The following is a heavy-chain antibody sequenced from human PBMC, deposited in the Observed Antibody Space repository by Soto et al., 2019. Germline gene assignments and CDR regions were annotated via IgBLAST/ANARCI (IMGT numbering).Heavy chain of an antibody. V-gene: IGHV4-34*01. CDR2: INHSGST. CDR3: ARGGERRGYSSSWRPSPLYNWFDP. D-gene: IGHD6-13*01. J-gene: IGHJ5*02. Sequence: PSETLSLTCAVYGGSFSGYYWSWIRQPPGKGLEWIGEINHSGSTNYNPSLKSRVTISVDTSKNQFSLKLSSVTAADTAVYYCARGGERRGYSSSWRPSPLYNWFDPWGQGTLVTVSS. CDR1: GGSFSGYY.